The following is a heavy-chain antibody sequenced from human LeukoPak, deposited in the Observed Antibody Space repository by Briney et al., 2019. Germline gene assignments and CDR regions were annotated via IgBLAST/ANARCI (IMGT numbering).Heavy chain of an antibody. CDR3: ARSSEYYFGP. CDR2: INHSGST. V-gene: IGHV4-39*07. Sequence: SETLSLTCTVSGGSISSSSYYWSWIRQPPGKGLGWIGEINHSGSTYYNPSLKSRVTISVDTSKNQFSLRLTSMTTADTAVYYCARSSEYYFGPWGQGTLVTVSS. D-gene: IGHD2/OR15-2a*01. J-gene: IGHJ5*02. CDR1: GGSISSSSYY.